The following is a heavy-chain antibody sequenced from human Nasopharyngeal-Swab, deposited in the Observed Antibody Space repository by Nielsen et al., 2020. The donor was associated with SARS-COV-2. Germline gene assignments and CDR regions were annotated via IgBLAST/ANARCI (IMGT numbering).Heavy chain of an antibody. CDR2: IYYSGST. Sequence: SETLSLTCTVSGGSIKTSSYYWGWVRQPPGKGLEWIGSIYYSGSTFYNPSLKSRVTISVDTSKNQFSLKMSSVTAADTAVYYCARGRDLWDTYGTNRMWFDPWGQGTLVTVSS. D-gene: IGHD3-16*01. CDR1: GGSIKTSSYY. CDR3: ARGRDLWDTYGTNRMWFDP. V-gene: IGHV4-39*07. J-gene: IGHJ5*02.